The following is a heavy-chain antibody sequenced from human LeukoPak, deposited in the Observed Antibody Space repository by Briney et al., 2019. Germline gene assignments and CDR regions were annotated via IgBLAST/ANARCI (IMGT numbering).Heavy chain of an antibody. Sequence: SETLSLTCAVYGGSFSGYYWSWIRQPPGRGLEWIGEINHSGSTKYNPYLKSRVTISVDTSKNQSPLKLSSVTAADTAVYYCARQPRSRRALLYCMDVWGKGTTVTVSS. V-gene: IGHV4-34*01. CDR2: INHSGST. CDR3: ARQPRSRRALLYCMDV. CDR1: GGSFSGYY. D-gene: IGHD1-26*01. J-gene: IGHJ6*03.